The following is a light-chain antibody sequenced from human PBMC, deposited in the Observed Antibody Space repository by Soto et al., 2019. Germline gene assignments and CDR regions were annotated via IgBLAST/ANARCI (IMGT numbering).Light chain of an antibody. CDR3: QQASSVPLT. CDR2: KAS. CDR1: QGITSW. J-gene: IGKJ4*01. V-gene: IGKV1-12*01. Sequence: DIQMTQSPSSVSASVGDRVTITCRASQGITSWLAWYQQKAGKATKLLIYKASTLQSGVPSRFSGSGSGTDFTLTISSLHPEDFATYYCQQASSVPLTFGGGTKVEIK.